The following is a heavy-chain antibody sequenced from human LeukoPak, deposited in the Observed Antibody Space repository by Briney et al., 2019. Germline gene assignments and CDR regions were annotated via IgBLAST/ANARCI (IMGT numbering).Heavy chain of an antibody. Sequence: GGSLRLSCAASGFTFSSYAMSWVRQAPGKGLEWVSAISGSGGSTYYADSVKGRFTISRDNSKNTLYLQMDSLRAEDTAVYYCAKDAAGVAARRIYFDYWGQGTLVTVSS. D-gene: IGHD6-6*01. CDR2: ISGSGGST. J-gene: IGHJ4*02. CDR1: GFTFSSYA. CDR3: AKDAAGVAARRIYFDY. V-gene: IGHV3-23*01.